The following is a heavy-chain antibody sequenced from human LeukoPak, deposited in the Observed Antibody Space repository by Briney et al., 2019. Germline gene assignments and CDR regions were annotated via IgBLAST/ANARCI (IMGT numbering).Heavy chain of an antibody. CDR2: IKQDGSEK. J-gene: IGHJ3*02. CDR1: GFTFSSYW. D-gene: IGHD5-24*01. V-gene: IGHV3-7*03. CDR3: AKVKGRWLPIDAFDI. Sequence: PGGSLRLSCAASGFTFSSYWMSWFRQAPGKGLEWVANIKQDGSEKYYVDSVKGRFTISRDNAKNSLYLQMNSLRAEDTALYYCAKVKGRWLPIDAFDIWGQGTMVTVSS.